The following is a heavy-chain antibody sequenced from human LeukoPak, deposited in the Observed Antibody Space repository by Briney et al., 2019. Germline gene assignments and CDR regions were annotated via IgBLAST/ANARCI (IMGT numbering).Heavy chain of an antibody. V-gene: IGHV1-8*01. CDR2: MNPNSGNT. CDR3: ARGSKRGYSYAKKAYYFDY. J-gene: IGHJ4*02. Sequence: ASVKVSCKASGYTFTSYDINWVRQATGQGLEWMGWMNPNSGNTGYAQKFQGRVTTTRNTSISTAYMELSSLRSEDTAVYYCARGSKRGYSYAKKAYYFDYWGQGTLVTVSS. D-gene: IGHD5-18*01. CDR1: GYTFTSYD.